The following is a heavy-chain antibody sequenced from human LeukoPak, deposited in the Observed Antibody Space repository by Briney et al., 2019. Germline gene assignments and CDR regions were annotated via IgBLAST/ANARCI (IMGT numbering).Heavy chain of an antibody. CDR2: IYYSGST. CDR3: AHRVRESSDWYY. J-gene: IGHJ4*02. Sequence: SETLSLTCTVSGGSISSYYWSWIRQPPGKGLEWIGYIYYSGSTNYNPSLKSRVTISVDTSKNQFSLKLSSVTAADTAVYYCAHRVRESSDWYYWGQGTLVTVSS. CDR1: GGSISSYY. V-gene: IGHV4-59*01. D-gene: IGHD6-19*01.